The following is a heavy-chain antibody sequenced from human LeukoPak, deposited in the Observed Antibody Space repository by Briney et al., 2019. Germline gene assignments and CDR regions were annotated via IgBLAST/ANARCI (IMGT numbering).Heavy chain of an antibody. V-gene: IGHV4-39*07. CDR3: ARQPNIVVVDNWFDP. J-gene: IGHJ5*02. Sequence: SETLSLTCTVSGGSITSSGFYWGWIRQPPGKGLEWIGNIYYGGSAYYNPSLKSRVTISVDTSKNQFSLKLSSVTSADTAVYYCARQPNIVVVDNWFDPWGQGTLVAVSS. CDR1: GGSITSSGFY. D-gene: IGHD2-15*01. CDR2: IYYGGSA.